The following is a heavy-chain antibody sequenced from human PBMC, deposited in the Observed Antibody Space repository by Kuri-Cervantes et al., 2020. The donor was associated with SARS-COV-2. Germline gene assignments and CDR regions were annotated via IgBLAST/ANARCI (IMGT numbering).Heavy chain of an antibody. J-gene: IGHJ3*02. CDR3: ARDSGMIVVVIGAFDI. D-gene: IGHD3-22*01. CDR2: ISYDGSNK. V-gene: IGHV3-30-3*01. Sequence: GGSLRLTCAASRFTFSSYAMHWVRQAPGKGLEWVAVISYDGSNKYYADSVKGRFTISRDNPKNTLYLQMNSLRAEDTAVYYCARDSGMIVVVIGAFDIWGQGTMVTVSS. CDR1: RFTFSSYA.